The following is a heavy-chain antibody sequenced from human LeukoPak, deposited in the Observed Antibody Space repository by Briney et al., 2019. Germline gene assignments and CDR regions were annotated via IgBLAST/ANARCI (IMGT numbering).Heavy chain of an antibody. CDR3: ARIIVVPAAKAAFDI. J-gene: IGHJ3*02. V-gene: IGHV4-59*01. Sequence: SETLSLTCTVSGGSISSYYWSWIRQPPGKGLEWIGYIYYSGSTNYNPSLKSRVTISVDTSENQFSLKLSSVTAADTAVYYCARIIVVPAAKAAFDIWGQGTMVTVSS. CDR1: GGSISSYY. D-gene: IGHD2-2*01. CDR2: IYYSGST.